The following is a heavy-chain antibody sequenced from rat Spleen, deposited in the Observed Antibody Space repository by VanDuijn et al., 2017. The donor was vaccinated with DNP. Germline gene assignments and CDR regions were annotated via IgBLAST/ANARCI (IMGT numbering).Heavy chain of an antibody. CDR2: ISTGGDYS. CDR1: GFTFNKYG. Sequence: EVQLVESGGGLVQPGRSLKLSCAASGFTFNKYGMAWVRQAPTKGLEWVASISTGGDYSHYRDSVKGRFTISRDNSKNTQYLQMDSLRSEDTATYYWATSGQDYGYNLGAYWGQGTLVTVSS. CDR3: ATSGQDYGYNLGAY. J-gene: IGHJ3*01. V-gene: IGHV5S13*01. D-gene: IGHD1-9*01.